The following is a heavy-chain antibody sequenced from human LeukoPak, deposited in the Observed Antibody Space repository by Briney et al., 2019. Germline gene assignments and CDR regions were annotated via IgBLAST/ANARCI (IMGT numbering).Heavy chain of an antibody. CDR1: GGSISSYY. V-gene: IGHV4-59*01. Sequence: TPSETLSLTCTVSGGSISSYYWSWLRQPPGKGLEWIGYIYYSGSTNYNPSLKSRVTISVDTSKNQFSLKLRSVTAADTAVCYCARGGAVTPFDYWGQGTLVTVSS. CDR3: ARGGAVTPFDY. J-gene: IGHJ4*02. D-gene: IGHD4-17*01. CDR2: IYYSGST.